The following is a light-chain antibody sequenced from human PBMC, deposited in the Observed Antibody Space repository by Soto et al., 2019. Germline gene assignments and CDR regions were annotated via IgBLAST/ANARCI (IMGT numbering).Light chain of an antibody. V-gene: IGKV1-5*03. CDR1: QTISSW. J-gene: IGKJ1*01. CDR2: KAS. Sequence: DIQRTQSPSTLSESVGDRVTITCRASQTISSWLAWYQQKPGKAPKLLIYKASTLKSGVPSRFSGSGSGTEFTLTSSSLQPDDFATYYCQHYNSYSEAFGQGTKVDIK. CDR3: QHYNSYSEA.